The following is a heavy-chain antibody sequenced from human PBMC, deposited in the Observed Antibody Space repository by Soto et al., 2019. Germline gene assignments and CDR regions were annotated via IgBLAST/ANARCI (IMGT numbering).Heavy chain of an antibody. Sequence: SEPLSLTCVVSGGSLSDNFWSWIRQPPGMALEWIGEINHLGSINYTPSLKSRFTMSVYTSKNQFSLTLNSVTAADTATYYCARGGISHWAYFYYMDVWDRGTTVTVSS. J-gene: IGHJ6*03. CDR2: INHLGSI. V-gene: IGHV4-34*01. CDR3: ARGGISHWAYFYYMDV. D-gene: IGHD2-21*01. CDR1: GGSLSDNF.